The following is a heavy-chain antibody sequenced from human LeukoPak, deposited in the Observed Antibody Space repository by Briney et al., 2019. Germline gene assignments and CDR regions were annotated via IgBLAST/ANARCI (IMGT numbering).Heavy chain of an antibody. CDR2: ISAYNGNI. J-gene: IGHJ4*02. Sequence: ASVKVSCKASGYTFTSYGISWVRQAPGQGLEWMGWISAYNGNIDYTEKFQGRVTMTTDTSTSTAYMELRSLTSDDTAVYYCARITGAVATILDYWGQGTLVIVSS. CDR3: ARITGAVATILDY. V-gene: IGHV1-18*01. CDR1: GYTFTSYG. D-gene: IGHD5-12*01.